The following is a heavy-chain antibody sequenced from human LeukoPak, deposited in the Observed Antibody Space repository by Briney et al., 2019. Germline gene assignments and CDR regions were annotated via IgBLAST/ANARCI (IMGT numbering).Heavy chain of an antibody. D-gene: IGHD6-13*01. J-gene: IGHJ6*02. CDR3: AKEAPYSSSWYGPYYYGMDV. V-gene: IGHV3-23*01. CDR2: ISGSGGST. Sequence: HPGGSLRLSCAASGFTFSSYAMSWVRQAPGKGLEWVSAISGSGGSTYYADSVKGRFTISRDNSKNTLYLQMNSLRAEDTAVYYCAKEAPYSSSWYGPYYYGMDVWGQGTTVTVSS. CDR1: GFTFSSYA.